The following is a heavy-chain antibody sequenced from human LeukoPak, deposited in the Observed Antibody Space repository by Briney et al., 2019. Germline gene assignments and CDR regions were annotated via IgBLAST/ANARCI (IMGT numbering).Heavy chain of an antibody. J-gene: IGHJ4*02. CDR2: ISYDGSNK. Sequence: GGSLRLSCAASGFTFSSYAMHWVRQAPGKGLEWVAVISYDGSNKYYADSVKGRFTISRDNSKNTLYLQMNSLRAEDTAVYYCAREMGDDYVWGSYRPGGYFDYWGQGTLVTVSS. CDR1: GFTFSSYA. CDR3: AREMGDDYVWGSYRPGGYFDY. D-gene: IGHD3-16*02. V-gene: IGHV3-30-3*01.